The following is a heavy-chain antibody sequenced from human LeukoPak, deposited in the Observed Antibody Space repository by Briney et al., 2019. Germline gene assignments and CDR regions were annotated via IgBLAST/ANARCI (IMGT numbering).Heavy chain of an antibody. CDR3: ARVDDLDAFGI. V-gene: IGHV3-7*01. J-gene: IGHJ3*02. CDR2: INQNGGEK. D-gene: IGHD2-2*03. Sequence: GGSLRLSCADSGFTFSGYWTNWVRQAPGKGLEWVANINQNGGEKYYVDSVKGRFTISRDNGKNSLYLQMNSLRAEDTAVYYCARVDDLDAFGIWGQGTLVTVSS. CDR1: GFTFSGYW.